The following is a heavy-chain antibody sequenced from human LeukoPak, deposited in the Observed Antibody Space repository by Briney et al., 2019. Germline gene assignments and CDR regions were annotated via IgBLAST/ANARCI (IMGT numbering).Heavy chain of an antibody. CDR2: IKPDGSEK. CDR3: ARSGGNIYDWALDI. J-gene: IGHJ3*02. V-gene: IGHV3-7*01. CDR1: GFTLSTYW. D-gene: IGHD3-16*01. Sequence: GGSLRLSCAVSGFTLSTYWMSWVRQAPGKGLEWAANIKPDGSEKYYVDSLKGRLTISRDNGKNSVFLQMNSLRAEDTAVYYCARSGGNIYDWALDIWGQGTMVTVSS.